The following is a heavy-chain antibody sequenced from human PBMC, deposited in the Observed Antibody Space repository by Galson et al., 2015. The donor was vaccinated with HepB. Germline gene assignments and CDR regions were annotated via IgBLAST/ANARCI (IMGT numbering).Heavy chain of an antibody. J-gene: IGHJ6*02. V-gene: IGHV3-64*01. Sequence: SLRLSCAASGFTFNTYAMHWVRQAPGKGLEYLSAISSYGGSTYYANSVKGRFTISRDNSKNTLYLYMGSLRAEDMAVYYCAGGRDGYYYGYYYGMDVWGQGTTVTVSS. D-gene: IGHD5-24*01. CDR1: GFTFNTYA. CDR2: ISSYGGST. CDR3: AGGRDGYYYGYYYGMDV.